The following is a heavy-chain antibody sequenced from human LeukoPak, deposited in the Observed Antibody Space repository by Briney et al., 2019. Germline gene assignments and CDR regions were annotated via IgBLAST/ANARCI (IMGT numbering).Heavy chain of an antibody. Sequence: ASVKVSCKASGYTFTGYYMHWVRQAPGQGLEWMGWINPNSGGTNYAQKFQGRVTMTRDTSISTAYMELSRLRSDDTAVYYCARVVPAAWRGNWFDPWGQGTLVTVSS. CDR2: INPNSGGT. CDR1: GYTFTGYY. V-gene: IGHV1-2*02. CDR3: ARVVPAAWRGNWFDP. J-gene: IGHJ5*02. D-gene: IGHD2-2*01.